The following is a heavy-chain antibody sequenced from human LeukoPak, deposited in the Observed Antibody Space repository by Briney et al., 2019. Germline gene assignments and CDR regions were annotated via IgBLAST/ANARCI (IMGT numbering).Heavy chain of an antibody. CDR3: AKALYSYGPGYFDY. J-gene: IGHJ4*02. D-gene: IGHD5-18*01. V-gene: IGHV3-9*01. CDR1: GFTFDDYA. CDR2: ISWNSGSI. Sequence: GGSLRLSYAASGFTFDDYAMHWVRQAPGKGLEWVSGISWNSGSIGYADSVKGRFTISRDNAKNSLYLQMNSLRAEDTALYYCAKALYSYGPGYFDYWGQGTLVTVSS.